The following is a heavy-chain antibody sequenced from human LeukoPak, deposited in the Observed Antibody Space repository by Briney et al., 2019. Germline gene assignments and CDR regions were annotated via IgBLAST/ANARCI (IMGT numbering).Heavy chain of an antibody. V-gene: IGHV5-10-1*01. CDR3: ARSEVINIAAAADY. CDR2: IDPSDSYT. Sequence: PGESLKISCKGSGYSFTSYWISWVRQMPGKGLEWMGRIDPSDSYTNYSPSFQGYVTISADKSISTAYLQWSSLKASDTAMYYCARSEVINIAAAADYWGQGTLVTVSS. CDR1: GYSFTSYW. D-gene: IGHD6-13*01. J-gene: IGHJ4*02.